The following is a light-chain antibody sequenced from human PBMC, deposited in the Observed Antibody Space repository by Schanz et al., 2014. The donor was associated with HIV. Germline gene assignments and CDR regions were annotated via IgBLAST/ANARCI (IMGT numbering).Light chain of an antibody. J-gene: IGKJ4*01. V-gene: IGKV3-15*01. CDR2: DAS. CDR3: QQAYDPPFT. Sequence: EIVLTQSPATLSVSPGGRATLSCRASHSVSSNLAWYQQRPGQSPRLVIYDASTRAPGIPARFSGSGSGTDFTLTITSVQPEDFATYYCQQAYDPPFTFGGGTKVE. CDR1: HSVSSN.